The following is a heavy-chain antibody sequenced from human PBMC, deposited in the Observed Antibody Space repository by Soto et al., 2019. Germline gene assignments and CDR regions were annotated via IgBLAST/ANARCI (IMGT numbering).Heavy chain of an antibody. J-gene: IGHJ5*02. D-gene: IGHD3-22*01. Sequence: ASVKVSCKASGYTFTGYYMHWVRQAPGQGLEWMGRINPNSGGTNYAQKFQGRVTMTRDTSISTAYMELSRLRSDDTAVYYCARDMYDSSGSNWFDPWGQGTLVTVSS. CDR1: GYTFTGYY. CDR2: INPNSGGT. CDR3: ARDMYDSSGSNWFDP. V-gene: IGHV1-2*06.